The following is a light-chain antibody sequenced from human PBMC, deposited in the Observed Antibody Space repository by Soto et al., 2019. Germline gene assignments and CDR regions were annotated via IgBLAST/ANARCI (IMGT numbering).Light chain of an antibody. Sequence: ESVVRQSPATPALCPGERASLFCPARQSVNNHFWAWDQQRPGQAPRLLVFGASSRAAGIPERFSGSGSGTDFALTVSRLEPEDFAVYYCQQYGSSPATFGQGTKVDIK. V-gene: IGKV3-20*01. CDR1: QSVNNHF. CDR2: GAS. CDR3: QQYGSSPAT. J-gene: IGKJ1*01.